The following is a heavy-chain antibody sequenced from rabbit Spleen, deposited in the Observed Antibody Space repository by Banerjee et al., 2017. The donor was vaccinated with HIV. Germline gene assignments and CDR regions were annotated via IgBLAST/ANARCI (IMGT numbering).Heavy chain of an antibody. CDR2: IFGRT. V-gene: IGHV1S8*01. J-gene: IGHJ4*01. D-gene: IGHD4-1*01. CDR3: ARSGYVGWGGDGDLMGNKL. Sequence: IFGRTYYASWMNGRFTISSHNAQNTLYLQLDSLTVADTATYFCARSGYVGWGGDGDLMGNKLWGPGTLVTVS.